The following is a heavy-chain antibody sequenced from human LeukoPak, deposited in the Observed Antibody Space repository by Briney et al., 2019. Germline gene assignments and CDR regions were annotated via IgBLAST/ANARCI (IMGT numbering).Heavy chain of an antibody. D-gene: IGHD4-11*01. J-gene: IGHJ5*02. Sequence: KPGGSLRLSCAASGITLSNAWMTWVRQAPGKGLEWVGRIKRKNDGGTAEYAAPVKGRFTISRDDSENTLYLQMNSLKTEDTGVYYCITYRNCWAYLDPWGQGTQVTVSS. V-gene: IGHV3-15*01. CDR3: ITYRNCWAYLDP. CDR1: GITLSNAW. CDR2: IKRKNDGGTA.